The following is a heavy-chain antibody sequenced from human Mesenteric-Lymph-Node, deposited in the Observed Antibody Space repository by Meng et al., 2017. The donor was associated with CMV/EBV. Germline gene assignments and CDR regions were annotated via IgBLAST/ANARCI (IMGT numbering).Heavy chain of an antibody. J-gene: IGHJ4*02. CDR3: ARDIGDYYDRWFDY. Sequence: GGSLRLSCAASGFSFSNYYMSWVRQAPGKGLEWVSYITNSGTSIYYADSVKGRFTLSRDSAKNSLYLQMNSLRAEDTAVYYCARDIGDYYDRWFDYWGQGTLVTVSS. V-gene: IGHV3-11*01. CDR1: GFSFSNYY. D-gene: IGHD3-22*01. CDR2: ITNSGTSI.